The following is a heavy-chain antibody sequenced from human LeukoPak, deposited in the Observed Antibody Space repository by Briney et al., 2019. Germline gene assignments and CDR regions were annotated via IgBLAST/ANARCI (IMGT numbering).Heavy chain of an antibody. D-gene: IGHD3-22*01. J-gene: IGHJ4*02. V-gene: IGHV4-38-2*01. Sequence: TETLSLTCAVSAYSISRGYYWGWIRQPPGKGLEWIGSIFHSGTTYYNPSLKSRLSISVDTSKNQFSLKLSSVTAADTAVYYCARVGTDSSGYCYHRVPYFDYWGQGTLVTVSS. CDR3: ARVGTDSSGYCYHRVPYFDY. CDR1: AYSISRGYY. CDR2: IFHSGTT.